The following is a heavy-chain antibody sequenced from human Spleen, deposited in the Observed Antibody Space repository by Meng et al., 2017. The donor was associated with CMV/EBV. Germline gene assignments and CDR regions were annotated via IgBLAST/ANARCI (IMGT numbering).Heavy chain of an antibody. J-gene: IGHJ4*02. CDR3: ARVRWGTYYFDY. CDR2: IYYSGST. CDR1: GGSISSGGYY. V-gene: IGHV4-31*03. Sequence: CIGSGGSISSGGYYWSWIRQHPGKGLECIGYIYYSGSTYCNPSLKSRVTISVDTSENQFSLKLSSVTAADTAVYYCARVRWGTYYFDYWGQGTLVTVSS. D-gene: IGHD2-8*02.